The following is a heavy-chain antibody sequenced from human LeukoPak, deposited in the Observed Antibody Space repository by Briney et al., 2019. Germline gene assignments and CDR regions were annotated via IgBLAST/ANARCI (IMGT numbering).Heavy chain of an antibody. V-gene: IGHV5-51*04. D-gene: IGHD3-3*01. J-gene: IGHJ4*02. CDR2: IYPGDSDT. Sequence: GESLKISCKGSGYSFTSYWIGWVRQMPGEGLEWMGIIYPGDSDTRYSPSFQGQVTISADKPISTAYLQWSSLKASDTAMYYCARGITIFGVVNVFDYWGQGTLVTVSS. CDR3: ARGITIFGVVNVFDY. CDR1: GYSFTSYW.